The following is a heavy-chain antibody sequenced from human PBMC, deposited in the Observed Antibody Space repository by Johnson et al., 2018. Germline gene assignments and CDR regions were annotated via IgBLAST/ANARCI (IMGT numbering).Heavy chain of an antibody. J-gene: IGHJ5*02. D-gene: IGHD3-22*01. CDR1: GYTFTNYD. Sequence: QVQLVQSGAEVKKPGASVKVSCKASGYTFTNYDINWVRQATGQRLEWMGLMNPNSGQTGYVQKFQGRVTMTRDTSITTAYMELSSLRPDDTAVYYCARARQWADPESSNWIGPWGQGTLVTVSS. CDR3: ARARQWADPESSNWIGP. CDR2: MNPNSGQT. V-gene: IGHV1-8*01.